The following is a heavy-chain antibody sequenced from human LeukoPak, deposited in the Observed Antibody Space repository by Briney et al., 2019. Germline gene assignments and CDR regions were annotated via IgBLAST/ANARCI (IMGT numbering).Heavy chain of an antibody. CDR1: GGSFSGYY. Sequence: SETLSLTCAVYGGSFSGYYWSWIRQPPGKGLEWIGEINHSGSTNYNPSLTSRVTISVDTSKNQFSLKLSSVTAADTAVYYCARGGEHDYGDYSFDYWGQGTLVTVSS. V-gene: IGHV4-34*01. CDR3: ARGGEHDYGDYSFDY. D-gene: IGHD4-17*01. J-gene: IGHJ4*02. CDR2: INHSGST.